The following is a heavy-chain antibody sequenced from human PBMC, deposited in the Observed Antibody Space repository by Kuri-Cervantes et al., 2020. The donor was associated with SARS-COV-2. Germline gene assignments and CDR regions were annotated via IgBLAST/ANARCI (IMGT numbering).Heavy chain of an antibody. CDR1: GGPFSGYY. Sequence: SETLSLTCTVYGGPFSGYYWSWIRQPPGKGLEWIGEINHSGSTNYNPSLKSRVTISVDTSKNQFSLKLSSVTAADTAVYYCARVDGDYVDWYFDLWGRGTLVTVSS. CDR3: ARVDGDYVDWYFDL. J-gene: IGHJ2*01. D-gene: IGHD4-17*01. CDR2: INHSGST. V-gene: IGHV4-34*01.